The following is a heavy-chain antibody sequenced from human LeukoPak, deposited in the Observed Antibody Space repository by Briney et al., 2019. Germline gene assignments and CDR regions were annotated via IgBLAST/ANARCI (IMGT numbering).Heavy chain of an antibody. V-gene: IGHV4-39*01. D-gene: IGHD3-22*01. CDR1: GGSISTSGYF. Sequence: SETLSLTCTVSGGSISTSGYFWGWIRQSPGKGLEWIGSVSHSATTYYNPPLQSRVTISVDTSKNQFSLELRSATAADTAVYYCARHIMIVVTEYHFDDWGQGTQVSVFS. CDR3: ARHIMIVVTEYHFDD. CDR2: VSHSATT. J-gene: IGHJ4*02.